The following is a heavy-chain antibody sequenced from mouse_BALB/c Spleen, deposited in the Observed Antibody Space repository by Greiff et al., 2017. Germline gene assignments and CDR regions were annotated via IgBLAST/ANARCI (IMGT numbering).Heavy chain of an antibody. J-gene: IGHJ3*01. CDR2: ISSGSSTI. V-gene: IGHV5-17*02. CDR1: GFTFSSFG. Sequence: EVQVVESGGGLVQPGGSRKLSCAASGFTFSSFGMHWVRQAPEKGLEWVAYISSGSSTIYYADTVKGRFTISRDNPKNTLFLQMTSLRSEDTAMYYCARGLQYGNYPAWFAYWGQGTLVTVSA. D-gene: IGHD2-10*02. CDR3: ARGLQYGNYPAWFAY.